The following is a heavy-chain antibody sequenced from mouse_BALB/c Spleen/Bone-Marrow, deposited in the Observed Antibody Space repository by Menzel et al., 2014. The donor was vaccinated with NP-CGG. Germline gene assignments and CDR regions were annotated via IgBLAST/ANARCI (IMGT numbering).Heavy chain of an antibody. D-gene: IGHD3-3*01. CDR3: ARRAGAY. CDR1: GFTFSSYT. Sequence: EVQVVESGGGLVQPGGSLKLSCAASGFTFSSYTMSWVRQTPEKRLEWVAYISNGGGSTYYPDTVKGRFTISRDNAKNTLYLQMSSLKSEDTAMYYCARRAGAYWGQGTLVTVS. CDR2: ISNGGGST. V-gene: IGHV5-12-2*01. J-gene: IGHJ3*01.